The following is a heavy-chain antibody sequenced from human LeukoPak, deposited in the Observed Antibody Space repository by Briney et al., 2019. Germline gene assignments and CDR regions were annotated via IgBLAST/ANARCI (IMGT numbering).Heavy chain of an antibody. CDR1: GFTLSSYA. D-gene: IGHD2-15*01. Sequence: PGGSLRLSCAASGFTLSSYAMSWVRQAPGKGLEWVSAISGSGGSTYYADSVKGRFTISRDNSKNTLYLQMNSLRAEDTAVYYCAKLFGDIVVVVAATPLPFDYWGQGTLVTVSS. V-gene: IGHV3-23*01. CDR2: ISGSGGST. CDR3: AKLFGDIVVVVAATPLPFDY. J-gene: IGHJ4*02.